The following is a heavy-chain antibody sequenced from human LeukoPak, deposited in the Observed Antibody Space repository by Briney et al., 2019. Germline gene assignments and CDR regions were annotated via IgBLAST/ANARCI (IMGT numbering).Heavy chain of an antibody. J-gene: IGHJ4*02. CDR3: AKEKGNGRYSRDYYFDS. CDR1: GFFFGDYA. CDR2: ISWNSGNI. Sequence: PGRSLRLSCAASGFFFGDYAMHWVRQAPGKGLEWVSGISWNSGNIGYADSVRGRFTISRDNAKNSLYLQMNSLRAEDMALYYCAKEKGNGRYSRDYYFDSWGQGTLVTVSS. D-gene: IGHD2-21*01. V-gene: IGHV3-9*03.